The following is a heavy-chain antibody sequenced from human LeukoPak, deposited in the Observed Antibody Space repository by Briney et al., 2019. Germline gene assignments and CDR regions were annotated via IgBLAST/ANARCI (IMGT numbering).Heavy chain of an antibody. CDR3: ARACYDSSGYYGGEGY. D-gene: IGHD3-22*01. CDR1: GYTFTGHY. CDR2: INPNSGGT. V-gene: IGHV1-2*02. J-gene: IGHJ4*02. Sequence: ASVKVSCKTSGYTFTGHYMHWVRQAPGQGLEWMGWINPNSGGTNYAQKFQGRVTMTRDTSISTAYMELSRLRSDDTAVYYCARACYDSSGYYGGEGYCGQGTLVTVSS.